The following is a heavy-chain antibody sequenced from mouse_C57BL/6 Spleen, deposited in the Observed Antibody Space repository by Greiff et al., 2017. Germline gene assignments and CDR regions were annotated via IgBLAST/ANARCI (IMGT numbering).Heavy chain of an antibody. J-gene: IGHJ4*01. CDR1: GYSFTGYY. V-gene: IGHV1-31*01. Sequence: VQLKESGPELVKPGASVKISCKASGYSFTGYYMHWVKQSHGNILDWIGYIYPYNGVSSYNQKFKGKATLTVDKSSSTAYMELRSLTSEDSAVYYCAKYYGSSFYAMDYWGQGTSVTVSS. D-gene: IGHD1-1*01. CDR3: AKYYGSSFYAMDY. CDR2: IYPYNGVS.